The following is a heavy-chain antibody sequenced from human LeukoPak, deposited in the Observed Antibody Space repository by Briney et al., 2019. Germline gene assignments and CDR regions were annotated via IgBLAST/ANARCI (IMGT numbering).Heavy chain of an antibody. CDR2: MNPNSGDT. V-gene: IGHV1-8*01. Sequence: ASVKVSCKASGYTFTSYDINWVRQATGQGLEWMGWMNPNSGDTGYAQKFQGRVTMTRNTSISTAYMELSSLRSEDTAVYYCARVAPDDSSGYYLLDDYWGQGTLVTVSS. J-gene: IGHJ4*02. CDR3: ARVAPDDSSGYYLLDDY. D-gene: IGHD3-22*01. CDR1: GYTFTSYD.